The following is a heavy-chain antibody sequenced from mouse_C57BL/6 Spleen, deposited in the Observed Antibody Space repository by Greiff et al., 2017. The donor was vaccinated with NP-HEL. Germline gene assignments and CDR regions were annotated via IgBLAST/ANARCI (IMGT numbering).Heavy chain of an antibody. CDR2: IDPEDGAT. D-gene: IGHD1-1*01. Sequence: VQLQQSGAELVKPGASVKLSCTASGFNIKDYYMHWVKQRPEQGLEWIGRIDPEDGATKYAPKFQGKATITADTSSNTAYLQLSSLTTEDTAVYYCARKDYGSSSGYYFDYWGQGTTLTVSS. CDR1: GFNIKDYY. V-gene: IGHV14-2*01. CDR3: ARKDYGSSSGYYFDY. J-gene: IGHJ2*01.